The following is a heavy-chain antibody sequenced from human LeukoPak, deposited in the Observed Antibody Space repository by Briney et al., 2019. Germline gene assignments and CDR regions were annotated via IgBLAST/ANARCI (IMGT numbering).Heavy chain of an antibody. CDR1: GYTFTSYG. D-gene: IGHD1-26*01. CDR3: ARDLMGELGAFDI. J-gene: IGHJ3*02. CDR2: ISAYNGNT. Sequence: ASVKVSCKASGYTFTSYGISWVRQAPGQGLEWMGWISAYNGNTNYAQKFQGRVTMTRDTSTSTVYMELSSLRSEDTAVYYCARDLMGELGAFDIWGQGTMVTVSS. V-gene: IGHV1-18*01.